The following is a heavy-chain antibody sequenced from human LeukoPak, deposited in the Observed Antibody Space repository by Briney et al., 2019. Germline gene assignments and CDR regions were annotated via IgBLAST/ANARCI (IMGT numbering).Heavy chain of an antibody. CDR1: GFTFSIYW. J-gene: IGHJ4*02. V-gene: IGHV3-7*03. CDR2: IKQDGSER. D-gene: IGHD7-27*01. Sequence: GGSLRLSCAASGFTFSIYWMSWVRQAPGKGLEWVANIKQDGSERYYVDSVKGRFTLSRDNAKNSLYLQMNSLRVEDTAVYYCAIDPNWGTHSWGQGVLVTVSS. CDR3: AIDPNWGTHS.